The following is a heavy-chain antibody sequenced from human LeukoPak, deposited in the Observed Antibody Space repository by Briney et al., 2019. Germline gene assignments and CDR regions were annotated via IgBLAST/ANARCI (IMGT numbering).Heavy chain of an antibody. CDR1: GFTVSSNY. CDR2: IYSGGST. V-gene: IGHV3-53*01. Sequence: GGSLRLSCGASGFTVSSNYMSWVRQAPGKGLEWVSVIYSGGSTYYADSVKGRFTISRDNSKNTLYLQMNSLRAEDTAVYYCASTDYYDSSGYYGYWGQGTLVTVSS. D-gene: IGHD3-22*01. J-gene: IGHJ4*02. CDR3: ASTDYYDSSGYYGY.